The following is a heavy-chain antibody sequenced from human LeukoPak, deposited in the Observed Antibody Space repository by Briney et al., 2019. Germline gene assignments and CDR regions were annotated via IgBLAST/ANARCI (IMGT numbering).Heavy chain of an antibody. CDR3: ARRVVVPAASPKPSYYYYYMDV. V-gene: IGHV3-7*01. D-gene: IGHD2-2*01. J-gene: IGHJ6*03. Sequence: GGSLRLACAASGFTFSGYWMSWVRQAPGKGLEWVANIKQDGSEKYYVDSVKGRFTISRDNAKNSLYLQMNSLRAEDTAVYYCARRVVVPAASPKPSYYYYYMDVWGKGTTVTVSS. CDR2: IKQDGSEK. CDR1: GFTFSGYW.